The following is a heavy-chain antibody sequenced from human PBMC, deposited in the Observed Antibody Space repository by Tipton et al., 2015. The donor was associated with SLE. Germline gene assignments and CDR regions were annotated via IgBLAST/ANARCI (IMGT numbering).Heavy chain of an antibody. CDR2: IYYSGST. Sequence: LRFSCTVSGGSISSSSYYWGWIRQPPGKGLEWIGSIYYSGSTYYNPSLKSRVTISVDTSKNQFSLKLTSVTAADTAVYYCARVPMYYYESGGYPGWFDRWGQGTLVTVSS. CDR3: ARVPMYYYESGGYPGWFDR. D-gene: IGHD3-22*01. CDR1: GGSISSSSYY. J-gene: IGHJ5*02. V-gene: IGHV4-39*07.